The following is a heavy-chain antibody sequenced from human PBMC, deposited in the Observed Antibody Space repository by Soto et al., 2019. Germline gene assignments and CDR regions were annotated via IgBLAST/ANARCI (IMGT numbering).Heavy chain of an antibody. J-gene: IGHJ4*02. CDR3: ARDLGVALATLTLDY. CDR2: ITSDSSNV. V-gene: IGHV3-21*01. CDR1: GFTFSTYS. Sequence: EVQLVESGGGLVKPGRSLRLSCAASGFTFSTYSMNWVRQAPGKGLEWVSYITSDSSNVHYADSVKGRFTISRDNAKNSLSLQMNTLRAEDTAVYYCARDLGVALATLTLDYWGQGTLVTVSS. D-gene: IGHD2-15*01.